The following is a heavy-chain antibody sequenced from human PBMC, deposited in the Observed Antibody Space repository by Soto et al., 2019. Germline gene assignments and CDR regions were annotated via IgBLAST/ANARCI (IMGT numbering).Heavy chain of an antibody. CDR2: ISAYGGST. V-gene: IGHV3-23*01. CDR1: GFAFRQFA. D-gene: IGHD4-4*01. J-gene: IGHJ4*02. CDR3: AKDADYGSNYDFDV. Sequence: PGGSLRLSCEASGFAFRQFAMTWVRQPPGKGLEWVSAISAYGGSTYFADSVKGRFSISRDNPKNTLFLEMNSLRAEDTAVYYCAKDADYGSNYDFDVWGQGTPVTVSS.